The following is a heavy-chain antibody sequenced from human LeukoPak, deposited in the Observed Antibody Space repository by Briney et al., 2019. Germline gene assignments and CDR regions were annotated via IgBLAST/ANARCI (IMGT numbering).Heavy chain of an antibody. D-gene: IGHD3-16*01. CDR1: GFTFSSYG. Sequence: PGRSLRLSCAASGFTFSSYGMHWVRQAPGKGLEWVAVISYDGSNKYYADSVKGRFTISRDNSKNTLYLQMNSLRAEDTAVYYCAKLTDYWGQGTLVTVSS. J-gene: IGHJ4*02. V-gene: IGHV3-30*18. CDR3: AKLTDY. CDR2: ISYDGSNK.